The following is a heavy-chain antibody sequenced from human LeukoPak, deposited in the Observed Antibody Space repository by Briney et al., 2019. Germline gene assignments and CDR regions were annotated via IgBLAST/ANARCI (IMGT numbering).Heavy chain of an antibody. CDR3: AKRSRDSSGYFDY. D-gene: IGHD3-22*01. CDR2: ITGSGDYT. Sequence: GGPLRLSCAASGFTFSSYAMSWVRQAPGKGLEWVSAITGSGDYTNFADSVKGRLTISRDNSKNTLYLQMNSLRAEDTAVYYCAKRSRDSSGYFDYWGQGSLVTVSS. CDR1: GFTFSSYA. V-gene: IGHV3-23*01. J-gene: IGHJ4*02.